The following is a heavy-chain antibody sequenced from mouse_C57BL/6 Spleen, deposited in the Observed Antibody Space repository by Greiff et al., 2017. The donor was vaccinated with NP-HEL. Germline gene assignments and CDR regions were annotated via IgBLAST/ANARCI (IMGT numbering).Heavy chain of an antibody. V-gene: IGHV5-4*01. Sequence: DVKLVESGGGLVKPGGSLKLSCAASGFTFSSYAMSWVRQTPEKRLEWVATISDGGSYTYYPDNVKGRFTISRDNAKNNLYLQMSHLKSEDTAMYYCARELGRDRFAYWGQGTLVTVSA. CDR2: ISDGGSYT. CDR1: GFTFSSYA. D-gene: IGHD4-1*01. J-gene: IGHJ3*01. CDR3: ARELGRDRFAY.